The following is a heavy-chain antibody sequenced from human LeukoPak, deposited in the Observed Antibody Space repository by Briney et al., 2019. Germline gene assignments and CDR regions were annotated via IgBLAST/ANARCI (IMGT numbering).Heavy chain of an antibody. CDR2: INAGIGNT. J-gene: IGHJ4*02. Sequence: ASVKVSCKASGYTFTRYAVHWVRQAPGQRLEWMGWINAGIGNTKYPQKFQGRVTITRDTSASTAYMELSSLRSEDTAVYYCARVLYGGDYPFGYWGQGTLVTVSS. CDR1: GYTFTRYA. CDR3: ARVLYGGDYPFGY. D-gene: IGHD2-21*01. V-gene: IGHV1-3*01.